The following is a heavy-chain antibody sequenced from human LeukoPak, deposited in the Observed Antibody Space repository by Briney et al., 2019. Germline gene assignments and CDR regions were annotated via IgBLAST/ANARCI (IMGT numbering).Heavy chain of an antibody. V-gene: IGHV1-2*06. D-gene: IGHD3-22*01. Sequence: ASVKVSCKASGYTFTGYYMHWVRQAPGQGLEWMGRINPNSGGTNYAQKFQGRVTMTRDTSISTANMELSRLRSDDTAVYYCARDPVYYDSSGYNDAFDIWGQGTMVTVSS. CDR3: ARDPVYYDSSGYNDAFDI. CDR1: GYTFTGYY. CDR2: INPNSGGT. J-gene: IGHJ3*02.